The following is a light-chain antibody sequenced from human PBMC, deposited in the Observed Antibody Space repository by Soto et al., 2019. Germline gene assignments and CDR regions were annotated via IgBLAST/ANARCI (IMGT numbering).Light chain of an antibody. CDR3: QQYLSPLPT. CDR2: AAS. Sequence: AIRMTQSPSSLSASTGDRVTITCRASQGISSYLAWYQQKPGKAPKLLIYAASTLQSGVPSRFSGSGSGTDFTLTIDNLQAEDVAVYFCQQYLSPLPTFGQGTKLEIK. CDR1: QGISSY. V-gene: IGKV1-8*01. J-gene: IGKJ2*01.